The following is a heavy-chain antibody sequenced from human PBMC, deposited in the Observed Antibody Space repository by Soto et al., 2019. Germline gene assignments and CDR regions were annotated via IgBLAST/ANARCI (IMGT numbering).Heavy chain of an antibody. J-gene: IGHJ6*02. V-gene: IGHV1-46*03. CDR1: GYTFTSYY. D-gene: IGHD5-12*01. Sequence: QVQLVQSGAEVKKPGASVKVSCKASGYTFTSYYMHWVRQAPGQGLEWMGIINPSGGSTSYAQKRQGRVTMNRDTSTSTVYMGLSSLRSEDTAVYYCAHDGGSGYDPGRVAGRYYYYYGMDVWGQGTTVTVSS. CDR2: INPSGGST. CDR3: AHDGGSGYDPGRVAGRYYYYYGMDV.